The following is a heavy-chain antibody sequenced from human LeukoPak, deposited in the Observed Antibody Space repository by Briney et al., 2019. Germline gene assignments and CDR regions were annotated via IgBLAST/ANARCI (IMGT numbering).Heavy chain of an antibody. Sequence: SETLSLTCAVYGGSFSGYYWSWIRQPPGKGLEWIGEINHSGSTNYNPSLKSRVTISVDTSKNQFSLKLSSMTAADTAVYYCARGNYYDSSGPNWFDPWGQGTLVTVSS. CDR1: GGSFSGYY. CDR3: ARGNYYDSSGPNWFDP. V-gene: IGHV4-34*01. J-gene: IGHJ5*02. CDR2: INHSGST. D-gene: IGHD3-22*01.